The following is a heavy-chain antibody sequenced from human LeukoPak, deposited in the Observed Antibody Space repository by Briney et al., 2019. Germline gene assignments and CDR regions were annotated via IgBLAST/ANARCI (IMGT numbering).Heavy chain of an antibody. CDR3: ARYYCSSSCFYFDY. J-gene: IGHJ4*02. D-gene: IGHD2-2*01. V-gene: IGHV4-59*01. CDR1: GGSISSYY. CDR2: IYYSGST. Sequence: SETLSLTCTVSGGSISSYYWSWIRQPPGKGLEWIGYIYYSGSTNYNPSLKSRVTISVDMSKNQFSLKLSSVTAADTAVYYCARYYCSSSCFYFDYWGQGTLVTVSS.